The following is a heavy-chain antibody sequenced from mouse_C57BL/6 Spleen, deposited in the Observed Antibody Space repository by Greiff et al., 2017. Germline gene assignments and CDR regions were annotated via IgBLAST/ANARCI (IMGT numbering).Heavy chain of an antibody. CDR1: GYSFTGYY. CDR2: INPSTGGT. J-gene: IGHJ4*01. Sequence: VQLQQSGPELVKPGASVKISCKASGYSFTGYYMNWVKQSPEKSLEWIGEINPSTGGTTYNQKFKAKATLTVDKSSSTAYMQLKSLTSEDSAVYYCARKSSLYYYARDYWGQGTSVTVSS. V-gene: IGHV1-42*01. CDR3: ARKSSLYYYARDY. D-gene: IGHD1-1*01.